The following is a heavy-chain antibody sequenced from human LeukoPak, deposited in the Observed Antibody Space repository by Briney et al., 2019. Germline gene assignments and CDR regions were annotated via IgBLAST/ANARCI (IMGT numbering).Heavy chain of an antibody. V-gene: IGHV3-7*01. CDR3: ARRVDRFDY. CDR2: IKQDGSEK. CDR1: GFTITSYV. Sequence: QAGGSLRLSCTASGFTITSYVTSWVRQAPGKGLEWVANIKQDGSEKYYVDSVKGRFTISRDNAKNSLYLQMNSLRAEDTAVYYCARRVDRFDYWGQGTLVTVSS. J-gene: IGHJ4*02. D-gene: IGHD1-14*01.